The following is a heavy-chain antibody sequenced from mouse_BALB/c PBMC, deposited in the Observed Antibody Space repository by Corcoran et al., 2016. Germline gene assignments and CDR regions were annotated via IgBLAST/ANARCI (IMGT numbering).Heavy chain of an antibody. V-gene: IGHV1-66*01. Sequence: QVQLQQSGPELVKPGASVKISCKASGYSFTSYYIHWVKQRPGQGLEWIGWIFPGSGNTKYNEKFKGKATLTADTSSSTAYMQLSSLTSEDSAVYFCARYYRDAMDYWGQGTSVTVSS. D-gene: IGHD2-14*01. CDR3: ARYYRDAMDY. CDR2: IFPGSGNT. J-gene: IGHJ4*01. CDR1: GYSFTSYY.